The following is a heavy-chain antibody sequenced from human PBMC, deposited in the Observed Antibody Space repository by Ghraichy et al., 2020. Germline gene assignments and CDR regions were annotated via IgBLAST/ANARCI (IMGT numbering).Heavy chain of an antibody. D-gene: IGHD3-9*01. CDR3: ARREYYDVLTGVKYYFDY. V-gene: IGHV4-34*01. CDR1: GVSFSGYY. Sequence: SETLSLTCAVYGVSFSGYYWSWIRQPPGKGLEWIGEINDNGSTNYNPSLKSRVTISIDTSKNQFSLKLSSVTAADTAVYYCARREYYDVLTGVKYYFDYWGQGTLVTVSS. J-gene: IGHJ4*02. CDR2: INDNGST.